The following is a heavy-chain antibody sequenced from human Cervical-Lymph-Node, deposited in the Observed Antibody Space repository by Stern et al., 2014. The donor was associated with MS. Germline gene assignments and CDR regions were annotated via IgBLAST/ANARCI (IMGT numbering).Heavy chain of an antibody. D-gene: IGHD6-6*01. CDR1: GFTFSSYA. CDR2: ISYDGSNK. CDR3: AREYSSSWYYYYGMDV. J-gene: IGHJ6*02. Sequence: QMQLVQSGGGVVQPGRSLRLSCAASGFTFSSYAMHWVRQAPGKGLEWVAVISYDGSNKYYADSVKGRFTISRDNSKNTLYLQMNSLRAEDTAVYYCAREYSSSWYYYYGMDVWGQGTTVTVSS. V-gene: IGHV3-30-3*01.